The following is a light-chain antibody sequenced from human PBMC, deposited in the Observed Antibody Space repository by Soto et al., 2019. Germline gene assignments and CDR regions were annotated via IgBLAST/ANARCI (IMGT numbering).Light chain of an antibody. CDR3: TSFTSDNLYV. V-gene: IGLV2-14*03. CDR2: HVS. J-gene: IGLJ1*01. CDR1: SSDFGGYNY. Sequence: QSVLTQPASVSGSPGQSITISCTGTSSDFGGYNYVSWYQQYPGKVPKLLIYHVSNRPSGVSNRFSGSKSGNTASLTISGLQAEEEADYFCTSFTSDNLYVFATGTKVTVL.